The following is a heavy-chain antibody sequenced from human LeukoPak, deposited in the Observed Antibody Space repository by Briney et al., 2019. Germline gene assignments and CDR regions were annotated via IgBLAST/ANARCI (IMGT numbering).Heavy chain of an antibody. Sequence: PGGSLRLSCVASGFTFSNYWMTWVRQAPGKGLEWVGNINQDGSENYFVDSMKGRFTISRDNAKNSLYLQMNSLRAEDTAVYDCAKDRIRDPGGFDYWGQGTLVTVSS. V-gene: IGHV3-7*01. D-gene: IGHD2/OR15-2a*01. J-gene: IGHJ4*02. CDR1: GFTFSNYW. CDR3: AKDRIRDPGGFDY. CDR2: INQDGSEN.